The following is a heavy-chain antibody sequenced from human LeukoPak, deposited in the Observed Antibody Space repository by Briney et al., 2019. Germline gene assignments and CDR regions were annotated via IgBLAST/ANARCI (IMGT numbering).Heavy chain of an antibody. CDR3: AKDRGYSGYFIFDY. CDR1: GFTFSSYG. J-gene: IGHJ4*02. V-gene: IGHV3-30*18. CDR2: ISYDGSNK. Sequence: GGSLRLSCAASGFTFSSYGMHWVRQAPGKGLEWVAVISYDGSNKYYADSVKGRSTISRDNSKNTLYLQMNSLRAEDTAVYYCAKDRGYSGYFIFDYWGQGTLVTVSS. D-gene: IGHD5-12*01.